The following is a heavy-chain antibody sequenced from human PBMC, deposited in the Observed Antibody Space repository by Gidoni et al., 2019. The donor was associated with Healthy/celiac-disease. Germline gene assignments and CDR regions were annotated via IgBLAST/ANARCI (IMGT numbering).Heavy chain of an antibody. CDR1: GGSISSYY. D-gene: IGHD6-13*01. Sequence: QVQLQESGPGLVKPSETLSLTCTVSGGSISSYYWRWIRQPAGKGLEWIGRIDTSGSTNYHPSLKSRVTMSVDTSKNQFSLKLSSVTAADTAVYYCARARRAIAAAGTSVWFDPWGQGTLVTVSS. J-gene: IGHJ5*02. CDR3: ARARRAIAAAGTSVWFDP. V-gene: IGHV4-4*07. CDR2: IDTSGST.